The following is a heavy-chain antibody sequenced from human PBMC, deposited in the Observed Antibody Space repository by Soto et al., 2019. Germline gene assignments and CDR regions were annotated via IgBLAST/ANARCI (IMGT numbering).Heavy chain of an antibody. V-gene: IGHV4-39*01. D-gene: IGHD6-25*01. Sequence: QLHLQESGPGLVKPSETLSLTCAVSGGSISSNLYYWGWIRQPPGKGLEWIGNIYYVGTPYYNPSLRSRVAISADTSKNEFSLRLTSVTAADTAVYYCARRRVITAAGNFDCWGQGTLVTVSS. CDR3: ARRRVITAAGNFDC. CDR1: GGSISSNLYY. CDR2: IYYVGTP. J-gene: IGHJ4*02.